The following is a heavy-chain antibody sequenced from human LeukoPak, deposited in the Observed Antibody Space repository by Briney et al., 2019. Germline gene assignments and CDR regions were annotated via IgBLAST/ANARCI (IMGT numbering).Heavy chain of an antibody. Sequence: PSETLSLTCTVSGGSISSYCWSWIRQPPGKGLEWIGYIYYSGSTYYNPSLKSRVTISVDTSKNQFSLKLSSVTAADTAVYYCARDLGATYYYYYMDVWGKGTTVTVSS. CDR2: IYYSGST. V-gene: IGHV4-30-4*08. J-gene: IGHJ6*03. CDR1: GGSISSYC. CDR3: ARDLGATYYYYYMDV.